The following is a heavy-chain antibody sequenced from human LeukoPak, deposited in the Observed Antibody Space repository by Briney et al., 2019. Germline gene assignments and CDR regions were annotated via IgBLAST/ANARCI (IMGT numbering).Heavy chain of an antibody. J-gene: IGHJ4*02. CDR2: ISGSGGST. Sequence: GGSLRLSCAASGFTFSSYAMSWVRQAPGKGLEWVSAISGSGGSTYYADSVKGRFTISRDNSKNTLYLQMNSLRAEDTAMYYCAKGGESYYGSGSFTPFDYWGQGTLATVSS. CDR3: AKGGESYYGSGSFTPFDY. CDR1: GFTFSSYA. D-gene: IGHD3-10*01. V-gene: IGHV3-23*01.